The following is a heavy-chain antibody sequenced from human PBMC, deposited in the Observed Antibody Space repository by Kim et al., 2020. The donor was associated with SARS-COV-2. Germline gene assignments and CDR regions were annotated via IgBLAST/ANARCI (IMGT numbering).Heavy chain of an antibody. CDR3: AKKRRRDGYYYFDY. J-gene: IGHJ4*02. D-gene: IGHD2-21*01. V-gene: IGHV1-69*13. CDR1: GGTFSSYA. CDR2: IIPIYGTA. Sequence: SVKVSCKASGGTFSSYAISWVRQAPGQGLEWMGGIIPIYGTANYAQKFQGRVTITADESTSTAYMELSSLRSEDTAVYYCAKKRRRDGYYYFDYWGQGTLVTVSS.